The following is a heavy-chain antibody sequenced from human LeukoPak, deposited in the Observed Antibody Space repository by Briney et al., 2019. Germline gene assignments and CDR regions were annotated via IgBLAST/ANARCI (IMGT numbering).Heavy chain of an antibody. Sequence: PGRSLRLSCAASGFTFSSYGMHWVRQAPGKGLEWVAVIWYYGSNKYYADSVKGRFTISRDNSKNTLYLQMNSLRAEDTAVYYCSYDSSGLVAFDIWGHGTMVTVSS. CDR1: GFTFSSYG. D-gene: IGHD3-22*01. CDR3: SYDSSGLVAFDI. V-gene: IGHV3-33*01. CDR2: IWYYGSNK. J-gene: IGHJ3*02.